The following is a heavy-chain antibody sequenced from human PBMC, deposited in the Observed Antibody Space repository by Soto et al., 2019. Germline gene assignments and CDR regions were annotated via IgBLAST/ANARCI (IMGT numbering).Heavy chain of an antibody. Sequence: EVQLVESGGGFVQPGGSLRLSCAASGFTFSSYDMHWVRQVIGKGLEWVAAVGPAGDTHYADPVKGRFIISRENVKNSMFLQMTGRRADDTAVYYCVRAGGVGATWSWFNPWGQGSLVTVSS. CDR3: VRAGGVGATWSWFNP. J-gene: IGHJ5*02. D-gene: IGHD1-26*01. V-gene: IGHV3-13*01. CDR2: VGPAGDT. CDR1: GFTFSSYD.